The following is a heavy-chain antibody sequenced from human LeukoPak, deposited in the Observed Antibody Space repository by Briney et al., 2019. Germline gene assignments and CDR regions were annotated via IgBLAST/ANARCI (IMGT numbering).Heavy chain of an antibody. Sequence: PSEILFLTCSVSGGSISSTNYYWNWVRQAPGKGLEWVSSISSSSSYIYYADSVKGRFTISRDNAKNSLYLQMNSLRAEDTAVYYCARDLGDYWGQGTLVTVSS. V-gene: IGHV3-21*01. J-gene: IGHJ4*02. CDR2: ISSSSSYI. CDR3: ARDLGDY. D-gene: IGHD7-27*01. CDR1: GGSISSTNYY.